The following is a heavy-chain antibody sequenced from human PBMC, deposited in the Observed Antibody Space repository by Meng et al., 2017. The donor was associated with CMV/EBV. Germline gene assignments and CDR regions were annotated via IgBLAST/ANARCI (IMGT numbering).Heavy chain of an antibody. D-gene: IGHD5-12*01. CDR2: ISSSGSTI. CDR3: ARGDFDGYSEFFDP. J-gene: IGHJ5*02. V-gene: IGHV3-11*01. Sequence: YGFPFSDYYMSWIRQAPGKGLEWVSYISSSGSTIYYADSVKGRFTISRDNAKNSLYLQMNSLRAEDTAVYYCARGDFDGYSEFFDPWGQGTLVTVSS. CDR1: GFPFSDYY.